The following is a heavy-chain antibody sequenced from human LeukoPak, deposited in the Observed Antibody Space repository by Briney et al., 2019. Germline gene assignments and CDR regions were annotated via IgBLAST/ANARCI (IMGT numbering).Heavy chain of an antibody. CDR3: ARAYYDFRSGYSYYMDV. J-gene: IGHJ6*03. CDR2: IYASGST. D-gene: IGHD3-3*01. Sequence: SETLSLICTVSGGSISHYYWTWIRQPPGKGLEWTGYIYASGSTTYNPSLKSRVTISVDTSRNQFSLNLSSVTAADTAVYYCARAYYDFRSGYSYYMDVWGKGTTVTVSS. CDR1: GGSISHYY. V-gene: IGHV4-59*13.